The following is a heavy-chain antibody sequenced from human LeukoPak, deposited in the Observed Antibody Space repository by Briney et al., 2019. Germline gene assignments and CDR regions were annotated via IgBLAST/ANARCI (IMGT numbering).Heavy chain of an antibody. D-gene: IGHD1-26*01. Sequence: SQTLSLTCAVSGGSISSGGYSWSWIRQPPGKGLEWIGYIYHSGSTYYNPSLKSRVTISVDRSKNQFSLKLSSVTAADTAVYYCARDGSIRGYYYGMDVWGQGTTVTVSS. CDR1: GGSISSGGYS. V-gene: IGHV4-30-2*01. CDR3: ARDGSIRGYYYGMDV. J-gene: IGHJ6*02. CDR2: IYHSGST.